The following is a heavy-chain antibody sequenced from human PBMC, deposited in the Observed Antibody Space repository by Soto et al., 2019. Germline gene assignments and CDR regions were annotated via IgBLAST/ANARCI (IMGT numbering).Heavy chain of an antibody. D-gene: IGHD3-9*01. CDR1: GFTFSSYA. Sequence: EVQLLESGGGLVQPGGSLRLSCAASGFTFSSYAMSWVRQAPGKGLEWVSAISGSGGSTYYADSVKGRFTISRDNSKNTLYLQMNSLRAEDTAVYYCAKGPLLLRYFDWLLYPAAFDIWGQGTMVTVSS. CDR2: ISGSGGST. V-gene: IGHV3-23*01. J-gene: IGHJ3*02. CDR3: AKGPLLLRYFDWLLYPAAFDI.